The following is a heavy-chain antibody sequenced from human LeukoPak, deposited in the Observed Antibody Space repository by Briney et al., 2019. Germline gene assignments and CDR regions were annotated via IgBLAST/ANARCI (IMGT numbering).Heavy chain of an antibody. Sequence: SETLSLTCTVSGDSISSYYWSWIRQPAGKGLEWIGRIYTSGSTNYNPPLKSRVTMSVDTSKNQFSLKLSSVTAADTAVYYCARVAIFGVGNDAFDIWGQGTMVTVSS. CDR2: IYTSGST. CDR3: ARVAIFGVGNDAFDI. CDR1: GDSISSYY. J-gene: IGHJ3*02. V-gene: IGHV4-4*07. D-gene: IGHD3-3*01.